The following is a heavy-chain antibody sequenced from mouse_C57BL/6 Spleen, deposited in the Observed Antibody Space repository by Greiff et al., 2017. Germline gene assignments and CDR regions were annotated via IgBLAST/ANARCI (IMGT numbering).Heavy chain of an antibody. V-gene: IGHV1-53*01. CDR2: INPSNGGT. CDR3: ARCPYDYPLFDKDG. J-gene: IGHJ4*01. D-gene: IGHD2-4*01. Sequence: QVQLQQPGTELVKPGASVKLSCKASGYTFTSYWMHWVKQRPGQGLEWIGNINPSNGGTNYNEKFKSKATLTVDKSSSTAYMQLSSLTSEDSAVYYGARCPYDYPLFDKDGWGHGTSVTVSS. CDR1: GYTFTSYW.